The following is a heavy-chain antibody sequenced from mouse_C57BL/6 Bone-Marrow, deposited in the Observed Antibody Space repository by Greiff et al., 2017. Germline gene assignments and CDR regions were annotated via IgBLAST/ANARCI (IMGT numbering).Heavy chain of an antibody. CDR2: ISSGSSTI. CDR3: ARGAYDYDDRFAY. D-gene: IGHD2-4*01. J-gene: IGHJ3*01. CDR1: GFTFSDYG. Sequence: EVKLVESGGGLVKPGGSLKLSCAASGFTFSDYGMHWVRQAPEKGLEWVAYISSGSSTIYYADTVKGRFTISRAHAKNTLFLQMTSLRSEDTAMYYCARGAYDYDDRFAYWGQGTLVTVSA. V-gene: IGHV5-17*01.